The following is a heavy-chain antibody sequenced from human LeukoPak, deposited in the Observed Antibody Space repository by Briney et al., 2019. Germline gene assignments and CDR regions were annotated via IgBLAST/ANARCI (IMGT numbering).Heavy chain of an antibody. J-gene: IGHJ6*02. CDR3: ARAGATVTLDCYYGMDV. CDR1: GFTFSSYA. CDR2: IWYDGSNK. Sequence: GGSLRLSCAASGFTFSSYAMSWVRQAPGKGLEWVAIIWYDGSNKYYAASVKGRFTISRDNSKNTLYLQMNSLRAEDTAVYYCARAGATVTLDCYYGMDVWGQGTTVTVSS. V-gene: IGHV3-33*08. D-gene: IGHD4-11*01.